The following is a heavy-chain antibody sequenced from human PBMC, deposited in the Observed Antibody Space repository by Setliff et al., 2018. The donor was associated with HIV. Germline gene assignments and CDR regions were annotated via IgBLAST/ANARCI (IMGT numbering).Heavy chain of an antibody. CDR1: GFSFSSYG. J-gene: IGHJ1*01. V-gene: IGHV3-33*08. Sequence: GGSLRLSCAASGFSFSSYGMHWVRQAPGKGLEWAAVIWSDGSTIFYADSVKGRFTISRDNAKDSLYLQMNSLRADDTAVYYCVRDLSGYSSSWGEYFQHWGQGTLVTVSS. D-gene: IGHD6-13*01. CDR3: VRDLSGYSSSWGEYFQH. CDR2: IWSDGSTI.